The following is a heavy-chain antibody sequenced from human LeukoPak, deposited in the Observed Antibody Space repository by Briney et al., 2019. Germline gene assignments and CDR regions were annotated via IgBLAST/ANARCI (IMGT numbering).Heavy chain of an antibody. J-gene: IGHJ5*02. CDR1: GFTFSSYG. CDR2: IWYDGSNK. D-gene: IGHD2-15*01. CDR3: AKDREGYCSGGSCYPGWFDP. Sequence: GRSLRLSCAASGFTFSSYGMHWVRQAPGEGLEWVAVIWYDGSNKYYADSVKGRFTISRDNSKNTLYLQMNSLRAEDTAVYYCAKDREGYCSGGSCYPGWFDPWGQGTLVTVSS. V-gene: IGHV3-33*06.